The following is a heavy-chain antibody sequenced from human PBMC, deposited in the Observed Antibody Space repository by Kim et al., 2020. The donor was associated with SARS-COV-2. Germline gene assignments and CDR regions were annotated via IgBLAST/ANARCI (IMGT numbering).Heavy chain of an antibody. V-gene: IGHV3-7*01. J-gene: IGHJ4*02. D-gene: IGHD6-13*01. Sequence: DPGKGRSTTPRDNAKKSLYLQMNSLRAEDTAVYYCARREGQQMVRDFDYWGQGTLVTVSS. CDR3: ARREGQQMVRDFDY.